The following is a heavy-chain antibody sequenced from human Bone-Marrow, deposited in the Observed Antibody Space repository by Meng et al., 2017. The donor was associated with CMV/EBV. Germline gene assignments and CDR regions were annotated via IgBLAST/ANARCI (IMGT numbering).Heavy chain of an antibody. CDR3: ANELGYNWNYDY. CDR1: GFTFSSYG. J-gene: IGHJ4*02. V-gene: IGHV3-30*02. Sequence: GRSLRSPCAASGFTFSSYGMHWVRQAPGKGLEGVAFIRYDGSNKYYADSVKGRFTIPRDNSKNTLYLQMNSRRAEDTAVYYCANELGYNWNYDYWGQGTLVTVSS. D-gene: IGHD1-7*01. CDR2: IRYDGSNK.